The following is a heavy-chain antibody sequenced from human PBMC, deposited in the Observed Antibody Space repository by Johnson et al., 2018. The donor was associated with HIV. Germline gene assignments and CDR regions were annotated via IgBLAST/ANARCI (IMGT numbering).Heavy chain of an antibody. CDR3: ARDWTSSAPGLLPNDAFDI. CDR2: ISYDGSNK. J-gene: IGHJ3*02. Sequence: QVQLVESGGGVVQPGRSLRLSCAASGFTFSSYAMHWVRQAPGKGLEWVAVISYDGSNKYFADSVKGRFTISRDNSKNTVYLQMNSLRAEDTAVYYCARDWTSSAPGLLPNDAFDIWGQGTMVTVSS. D-gene: IGHD2-15*01. V-gene: IGHV3-30*04. CDR1: GFTFSSYA.